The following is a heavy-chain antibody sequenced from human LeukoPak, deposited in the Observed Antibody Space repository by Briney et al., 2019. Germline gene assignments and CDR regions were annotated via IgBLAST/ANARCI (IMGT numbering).Heavy chain of an antibody. D-gene: IGHD3-22*01. J-gene: IGHJ5*02. CDR3: ARDSNPYDSSGYYSSYNWFDP. CDR2: FDPEDGET. Sequence: GASVKVSCKVSGYTLTELSMHWVRQAPGKGLEWMGGFDPEDGETIYAQKFQGRVTITTDESTSTAYMELSSLRSEDTAVYYCARDSNPYDSSGYYSSYNWFDPWGQGTLVTVSS. CDR1: GYTLTELS. V-gene: IGHV1-24*01.